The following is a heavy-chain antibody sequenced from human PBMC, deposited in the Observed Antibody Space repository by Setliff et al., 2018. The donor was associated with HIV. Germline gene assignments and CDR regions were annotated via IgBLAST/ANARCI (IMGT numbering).Heavy chain of an antibody. J-gene: IGHJ3*02. D-gene: IGHD3-22*01. CDR2: VSYSGST. V-gene: IGHV4-59*08. CDR1: GDSISTYY. Sequence: SETLSLTCTVSGDSISTYYWSWIRQPPGKGLEWLGYVSYSGSTNFNPSLGSRLAMSVDISKNPFSLKLRSVTAADTAVYYCARHGHFYDSSSSDAFDIWGHGTMVTVS. CDR3: ARHGHFYDSSSSDAFDI.